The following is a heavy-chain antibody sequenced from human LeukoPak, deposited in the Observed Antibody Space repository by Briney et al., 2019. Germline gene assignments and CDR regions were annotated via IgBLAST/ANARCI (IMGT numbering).Heavy chain of an antibody. J-gene: IGHJ4*02. V-gene: IGHV3-48*03. Sequence: GGPLRLSCSASGFSFSNYEMIWVRQAPGKGLEWVAYITNGGATKYYADSVKGRFTISRDDATNSLYLQMNSVRVDDTAVYYCARDKDRRLVGYFDDWGQGTPVTVS. CDR1: GFSFSNYE. CDR3: ARDKDRRLVGYFDD. CDR2: ITNGGATK. D-gene: IGHD2-8*02.